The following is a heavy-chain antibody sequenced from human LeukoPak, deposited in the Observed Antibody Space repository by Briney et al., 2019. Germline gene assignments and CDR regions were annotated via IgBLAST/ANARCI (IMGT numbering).Heavy chain of an antibody. D-gene: IGHD1-1*01. CDR3: ARRTATGRFDP. CDR2: IYYSGST. Sequence: SETLSLTCTVSGGSISGSSYNCVWIRQPPGKGLEWIGTIYYSGSTYYNPSLKSRVTISVDTSKNLFSLNLGSVTAADTAVYYCARRTATGRFDPWGQGTLVTVSS. V-gene: IGHV4-39*01. J-gene: IGHJ5*02. CDR1: GGSISGSSYN.